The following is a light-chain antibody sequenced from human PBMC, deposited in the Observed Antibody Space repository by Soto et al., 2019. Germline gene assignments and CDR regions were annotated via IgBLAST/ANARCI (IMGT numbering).Light chain of an antibody. J-gene: IGLJ2*01. CDR1: SGHNTYA. Sequence: QLVLTQSPSASASLGASVKLTCTLSSGHNTYAIAWHQQQPEKGPRYLMKLNSDGSHSKGDGIPDRFSGSSSGAERYLTISSLQSEDEADYYCQTWGTGIHVLFGGGTKLTVL. CDR3: QTWGTGIHVL. CDR2: LNSDGSH. V-gene: IGLV4-69*01.